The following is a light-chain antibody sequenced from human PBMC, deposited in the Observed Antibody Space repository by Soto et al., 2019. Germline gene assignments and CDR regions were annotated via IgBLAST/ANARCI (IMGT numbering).Light chain of an antibody. CDR2: DVS. V-gene: IGLV2-14*01. Sequence: QSALTQPASVSGSPGQSITISCTGTSSDVGGYKYVSWYQQHPGKAPKLMIYDVSNRPSGVSKRFSGSKSANTASLTISGLQAEDEADYYCSSYTGSSTYVVFGGGTKLTVL. CDR1: SSDVGGYKY. J-gene: IGLJ2*01. CDR3: SSYTGSSTYVV.